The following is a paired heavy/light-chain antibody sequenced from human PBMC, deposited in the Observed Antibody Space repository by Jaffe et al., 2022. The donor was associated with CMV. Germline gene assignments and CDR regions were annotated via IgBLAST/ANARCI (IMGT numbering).Light chain of an antibody. V-gene: IGKV3-11*01. CDR3: QQRSNWPPVGYT. J-gene: IGKJ2*01. CDR2: DAS. Sequence: EIVLTQSPATLSLSPGERATLSCRASQSVSSYLAWYQQKPGQAPRLLIYDASNRATGIPARFSGSGSGTDFTLTISSLEPEDFAVYYCQQRSNWPPVGYTFGQGTKLEIK. CDR1: QSVSSY.
Heavy chain of an antibody. CDR2: ISSSSSYI. D-gene: IGHD6-19*01. CDR1: GFTFSSYS. CDR3: ARDGSSGYSSGWYWDYYYYYMDV. J-gene: IGHJ6*03. V-gene: IGHV3-21*01. Sequence: EVQLVESGGGLVKPGGSLRLSCAASGFTFSSYSMNWVRQAPGKGLEWVSSISSSSSYIYYADSVKGRFTISRDNAKNSLYLQMNSLRAEDTAVYYCARDGSSGYSSGWYWDYYYYYMDVWGKGTTVTVSS.